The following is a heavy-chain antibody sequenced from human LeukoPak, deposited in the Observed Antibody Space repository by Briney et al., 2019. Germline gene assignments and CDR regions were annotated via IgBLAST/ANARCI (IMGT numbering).Heavy chain of an antibody. J-gene: IGHJ4*02. V-gene: IGHV4-34*01. CDR2: INHSGST. CDR3: ARGSTHYFDY. Sequence: SETLSLTCAVYGGSFSGYYWSWIRQPPGKGLEWIGEINHSGSTNYNPSLKSRVTMSVDTSKNQFSLKLSSVTAADTAVYYCARGSTHYFDYWGQGTLVTVSS. CDR1: GGSFSGYY.